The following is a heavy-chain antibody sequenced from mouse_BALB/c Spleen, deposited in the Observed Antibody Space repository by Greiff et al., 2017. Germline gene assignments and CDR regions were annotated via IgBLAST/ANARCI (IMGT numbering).Heavy chain of an antibody. V-gene: IGHV14-3*02. Sequence: VQLQQSGAELVKPGASVTLSCTASGFNIKDTYMHWVKQRPEQGLAWIGRIDPANGNTKYDPKFQGKATITADTSSNTAYLQLSSLTSEDTAVYYCARGYWYFDVWGAGTTVTVSS. CDR1: GFNIKDTY. CDR2: IDPANGNT. J-gene: IGHJ1*01. CDR3: ARGYWYFDV.